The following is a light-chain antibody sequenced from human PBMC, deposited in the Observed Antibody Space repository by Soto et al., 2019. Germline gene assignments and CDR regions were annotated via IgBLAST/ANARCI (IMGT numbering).Light chain of an antibody. CDR2: EAS. V-gene: IGKV1D-12*01. J-gene: IGKJ5*01. Sequence: DIQITPSPSSVSASVGDRVTITCRASQGITNRLAWYQQKPGKAPKLLIYEASSLQSGVPSRISGSGSGTDFTLTISSLQPEDFTTYYCQQANSFPITFGQGTRLEIK. CDR1: QGITNR. CDR3: QQANSFPIT.